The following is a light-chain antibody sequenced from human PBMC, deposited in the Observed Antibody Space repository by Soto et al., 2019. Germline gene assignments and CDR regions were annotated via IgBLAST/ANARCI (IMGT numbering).Light chain of an antibody. CDR3: SSYTSSSPVV. CDR1: SSDVGGYNY. Sequence: QSALTQPASVSGSPGQSITISCTGTSSDVGGYNYVSWYQQHPGKAPKLMIYEVSNRPSGVSNRFSGSKSGNTASLTISGLQAEDEADYYCSSYTSSSPVVFGGVTKLTV. V-gene: IGLV2-14*01. J-gene: IGLJ2*01. CDR2: EVS.